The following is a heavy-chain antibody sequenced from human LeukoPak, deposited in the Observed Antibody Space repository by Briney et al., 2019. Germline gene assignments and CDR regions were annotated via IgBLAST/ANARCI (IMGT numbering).Heavy chain of an antibody. CDR3: ARVPSRGSSGWYY. Sequence: GGSLRLSCAASGFTFSSYEMNWVRQAPGKGLEWVSYISRSGSTIYYADSVKGRFTISRDNAKNSLYLQMNSLRAEDTAVYYCARVPSRGSSGWYYWGQGTLVTVSS. CDR2: ISRSGSTI. D-gene: IGHD6-19*01. V-gene: IGHV3-48*03. CDR1: GFTFSSYE. J-gene: IGHJ4*02.